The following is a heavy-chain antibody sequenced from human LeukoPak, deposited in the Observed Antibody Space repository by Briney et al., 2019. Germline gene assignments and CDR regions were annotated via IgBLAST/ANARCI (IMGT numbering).Heavy chain of an antibody. Sequence: PGGSLRLPCTASGFTFSSYAMSWVRQAPGKGLEWVSAISGSGGSTYYADSVKGRFTISRDNSKNTLYLQMNSLRAEDTAVYYCAKGGIQLWLMYYWGQGTLVTVSS. CDR2: ISGSGGST. CDR1: GFTFSSYA. D-gene: IGHD5-18*01. J-gene: IGHJ4*02. CDR3: AKGGIQLWLMYY. V-gene: IGHV3-23*01.